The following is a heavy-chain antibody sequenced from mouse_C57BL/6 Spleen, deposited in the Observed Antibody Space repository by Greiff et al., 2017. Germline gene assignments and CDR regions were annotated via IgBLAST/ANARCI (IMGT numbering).Heavy chain of an antibody. Sequence: QVQLQQPGAELVKPGASVKMSCKASGYTFTSYWITWVKQRPGQGLEWIGDIYPGSGSTNYNEKFKSKATLTVDTSSSPAYMQLSSLTSEDSAVYYCARSATTVVATNYWGQGTTLTVSS. J-gene: IGHJ2*01. CDR2: IYPGSGST. V-gene: IGHV1-55*01. D-gene: IGHD1-1*01. CDR3: ARSATTVVATNY. CDR1: GYTFTSYW.